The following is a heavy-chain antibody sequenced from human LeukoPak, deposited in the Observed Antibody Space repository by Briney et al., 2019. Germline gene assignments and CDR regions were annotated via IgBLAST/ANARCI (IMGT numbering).Heavy chain of an antibody. CDR3: ARGLDSYDSSGQFVY. Sequence: PSETLSLTCTVSGGAISSSSYYWGWIRQPPGKGLEWIRRIHYSGSTYFNPSLKSRVTIFVDTSKNQFSLKLSSVTAADTAVYYCARGLDSYDSSGQFVYWGQGTLVTVSS. V-gene: IGHV4-39*01. CDR1: GGAISSSSYY. D-gene: IGHD3-22*01. CDR2: IHYSGST. J-gene: IGHJ4*02.